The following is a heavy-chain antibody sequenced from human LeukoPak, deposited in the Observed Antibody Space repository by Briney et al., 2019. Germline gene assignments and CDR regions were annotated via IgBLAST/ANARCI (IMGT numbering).Heavy chain of an antibody. Sequence: PGGSLRLSCAASGFTVSSNYMSWVRQAPGKGLEWVGRIKSKTDGGTTDYAAPVKGRFTISRDDSKNTLYLQMNSLKTEDTAVYYCTTGAVWWELLPPESDDAFDIWGQGTMVTVSS. V-gene: IGHV3-15*01. CDR1: GFTVSSNY. CDR3: TTGAVWWELLPPESDDAFDI. J-gene: IGHJ3*02. D-gene: IGHD1-26*01. CDR2: IKSKTDGGTT.